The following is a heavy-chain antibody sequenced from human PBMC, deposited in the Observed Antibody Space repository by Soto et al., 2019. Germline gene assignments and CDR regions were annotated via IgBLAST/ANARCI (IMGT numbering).Heavy chain of an antibody. J-gene: IGHJ3*02. D-gene: IGHD1-7*01. Sequence: SETLSLTCAVYGGSFSGYYWSWIRQPPGKGLEWIGEINHSGSTNYNPSLKSRVTISVDTSKNQFSLKLSSVTAADTAVYYCARIGTGTTYAIDIWGKGTMVTVSS. CDR2: INHSGST. CDR3: ARIGTGTTYAIDI. V-gene: IGHV4-34*01. CDR1: GGSFSGYY.